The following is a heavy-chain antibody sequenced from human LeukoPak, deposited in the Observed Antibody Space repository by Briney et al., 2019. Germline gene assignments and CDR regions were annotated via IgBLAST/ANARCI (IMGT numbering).Heavy chain of an antibody. Sequence: GGSLRLSCAASGFTFSSYAMSWVRQAPGKGLEWVSAISGSGGSTYYADSVKGWFTISRDNSKNTLYLQMNSLRAEDTAVYYCAKDGNSYGYSYFDYWGQGTLVTVSS. D-gene: IGHD5-18*01. CDR1: GFTFSSYA. J-gene: IGHJ4*02. CDR2: ISGSGGST. CDR3: AKDGNSYGYSYFDY. V-gene: IGHV3-23*01.